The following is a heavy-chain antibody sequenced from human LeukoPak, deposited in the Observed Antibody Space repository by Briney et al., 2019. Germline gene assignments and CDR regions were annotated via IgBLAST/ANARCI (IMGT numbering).Heavy chain of an antibody. CDR2: IGDSGSGG. D-gene: IGHD5-12*01. Sequence: PGGSLRLSCSASGFNFNYFAMSWIRQAPGKRLEWVSTIGDSGSGGSYADSVRGRFTISRDNSKNIVYLQMHSLRVDDSAVYYCSRIKYGGYSGYHFDYWGQGTLVTVSS. V-gene: IGHV3-23*01. CDR1: GFNFNYFA. CDR3: SRIKYGGYSGYHFDY. J-gene: IGHJ4*02.